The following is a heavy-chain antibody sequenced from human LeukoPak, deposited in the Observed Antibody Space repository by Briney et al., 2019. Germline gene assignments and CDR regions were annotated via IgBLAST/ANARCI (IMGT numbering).Heavy chain of an antibody. CDR3: TTTYYDFWSGYDGGDY. CDR1: GFTFSNAW. CDR2: IKSKTDGGTT. V-gene: IGHV3-15*01. J-gene: IGHJ4*02. D-gene: IGHD3-3*01. Sequence: GGSLRLSCAASGFTFSNAWMSWVRQAPGKGLEWVGRIKSKTDGGTTDYAAPVKGRLTISRDDSKNTLYLQMNSLKTEDTAVYYCTTTYYDFWSGYDGGDYWGQGTLVTVSS.